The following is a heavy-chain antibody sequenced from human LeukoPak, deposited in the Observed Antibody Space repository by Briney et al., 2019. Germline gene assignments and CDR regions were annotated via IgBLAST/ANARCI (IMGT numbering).Heavy chain of an antibody. J-gene: IGHJ5*02. D-gene: IGHD2-2*02. Sequence: PGGSLRLSCAASGFTFSSYSMNWVRQAPGKGLEWVSSISSSSSYIYYADSVKGRFTISRDNAKNSLYLQMNSLRAEDTAVYYCARSRYCSSTSCYRRDWFDPWGQGTLVTASS. CDR2: ISSSSSYI. CDR3: ARSRYCSSTSCYRRDWFDP. V-gene: IGHV3-21*01. CDR1: GFTFSSYS.